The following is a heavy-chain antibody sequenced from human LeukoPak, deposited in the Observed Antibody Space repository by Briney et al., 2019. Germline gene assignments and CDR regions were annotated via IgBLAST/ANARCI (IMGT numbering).Heavy chain of an antibody. Sequence: SETLSLTCTVSGGSISSYYWSWIRQPPGKGLEWIGYIYYSGSTNYNPSLKSRVTISVDTSKNQFSLKLSSVTAADTAVYYCARLMVRGVKRYFDYWGQGTLVTVSS. CDR3: ARLMVRGVKRYFDY. CDR2: IYYSGST. D-gene: IGHD3-10*01. J-gene: IGHJ4*02. CDR1: GGSISSYY. V-gene: IGHV4-59*01.